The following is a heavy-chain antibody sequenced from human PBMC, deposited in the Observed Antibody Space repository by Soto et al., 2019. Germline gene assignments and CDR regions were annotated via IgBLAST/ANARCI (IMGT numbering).Heavy chain of an antibody. CDR1: VDXFHNYS. Sequence: LKISCTCSVDXFHNYSIGWVRHMRGKGLEFIGIVFPRYSDTRQRPSFGGLVTISVDKSISTDYLQWSRMQASDTAIYYCARATWEVVKPHYFDNWGRGTLVTVSP. CDR3: ARATWEVVKPHYFDN. V-gene: IGHV5-51*01. CDR2: VFPRYSDT. J-gene: IGHJ4*02. D-gene: IGHD7-27*01.